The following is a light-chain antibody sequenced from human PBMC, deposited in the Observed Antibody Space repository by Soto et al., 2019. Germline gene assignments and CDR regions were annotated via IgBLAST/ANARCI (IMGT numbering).Light chain of an antibody. V-gene: IGKV3-20*01. CDR1: QTVSSSS. Sequence: DIVLTQSPGTLSLSPWERATLSCRASQTVSSSSLAWYQQKPGQAPRLLIFGASTRAAGFPDRFSGSGSGADYTLTISSLEPEDSAMYYCQQYGYSFWTFGQGTKVDIK. J-gene: IGKJ1*01. CDR2: GAS. CDR3: QQYGYSFWT.